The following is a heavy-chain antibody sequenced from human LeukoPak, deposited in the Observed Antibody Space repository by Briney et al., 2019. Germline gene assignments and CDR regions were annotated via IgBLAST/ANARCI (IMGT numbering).Heavy chain of an antibody. CDR3: ARGEFICTINTCYTSALDS. Sequence: ASVKVSCKASGYTFTSYAISWVRQAPGQGLEWMGWIRAHNGDTNHAQQLQGRVTMTTDTSTRTAYMELRSLRSEDTAVYYCARGEFICTINTCYTSALDSWGQGTLVTVSS. V-gene: IGHV1-18*01. CDR1: GYTFTSYA. D-gene: IGHD2-2*02. J-gene: IGHJ4*02. CDR2: IRAHNGDT.